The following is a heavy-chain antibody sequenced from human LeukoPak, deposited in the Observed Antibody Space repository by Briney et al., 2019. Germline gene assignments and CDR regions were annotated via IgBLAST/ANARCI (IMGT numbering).Heavy chain of an antibody. CDR3: ASTIQHAFDS. J-gene: IGHJ3*02. CDR1: GGSISSGTYY. D-gene: IGHD2-2*01. V-gene: IGHV4-61*02. Sequence: SETLSLTCTVSGGSISSGTYYWSWIRQPAGKGLEWIGRVYTSGNTNCNPSLKGRVAISVDTSNNQFSLQLSSVTAADTAVYYCASTIQHAFDSWGQGTMVTVSS. CDR2: VYTSGNT.